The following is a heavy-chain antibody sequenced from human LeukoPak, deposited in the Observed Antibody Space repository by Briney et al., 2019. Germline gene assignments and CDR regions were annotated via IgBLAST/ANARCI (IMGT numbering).Heavy chain of an antibody. J-gene: IGHJ4*02. Sequence: TGGSLRLSCAVSGLTFNNYAMSWVRQAPGKGLVWVSRINSDGSSTSYADSVKGRFTISRDNAKNTLYLQMNSLRAEDTAVYYCARESLRYSDWGYWGQGTLVTVSS. V-gene: IGHV3-74*01. CDR3: ARESLRYSDWGY. CDR1: GLTFNNYA. D-gene: IGHD3-9*01. CDR2: INSDGSST.